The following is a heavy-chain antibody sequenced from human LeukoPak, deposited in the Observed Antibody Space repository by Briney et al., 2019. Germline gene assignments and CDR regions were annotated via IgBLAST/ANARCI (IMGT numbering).Heavy chain of an antibody. CDR1: GGSFSGYY. V-gene: IGHV4-34*01. CDR3: ARDGTHAYGMDV. D-gene: IGHD1-26*01. Sequence: SETLSLTCAVYGGSFSGYYWSWIRQPPGKGLEWIGEINHSGSTNYNPSLKSRVTISVDTSKNQFSLKLSSVTAADTAVYYCARDGTHAYGMDVWGQGTTVTVSS. CDR2: INHSGST. J-gene: IGHJ6*02.